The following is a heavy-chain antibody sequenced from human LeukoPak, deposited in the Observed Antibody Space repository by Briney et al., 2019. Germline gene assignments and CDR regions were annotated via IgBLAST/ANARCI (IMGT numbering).Heavy chain of an antibody. V-gene: IGHV3-7*01. Sequence: PGGSLRLSCAASGFTFSSYWMSWVRQAPGKGLEWVANIKQDGSEKYYVDSVKGRFTISRDNAKNSLYLQMNSLRAEDTAVYYCARDHSSIAAWIEWFDPWGQGTLVTVSS. CDR1: GFTFSSYW. CDR3: ARDHSSIAAWIEWFDP. D-gene: IGHD6-6*01. CDR2: IKQDGSEK. J-gene: IGHJ5*02.